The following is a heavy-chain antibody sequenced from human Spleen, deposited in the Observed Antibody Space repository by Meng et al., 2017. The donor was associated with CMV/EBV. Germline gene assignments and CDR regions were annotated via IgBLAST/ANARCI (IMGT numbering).Heavy chain of an antibody. V-gene: IGHV3-21*01. CDR2: ISSSSSYI. CDR1: GFTFSSYS. J-gene: IGHJ5*02. Sequence: GGSLRLSCAASGFTFSSYSMNWVRQAPGKGLEWVSSISSSSSYIYYADSVKGRFTISRDNAKNSLYPQMNSLRAEDTAVYYCARDRWGLSDIWSGLFDPWGQGTLVTVSS. CDR3: ARDRWGLSDIWSGLFDP. D-gene: IGHD3-3*01.